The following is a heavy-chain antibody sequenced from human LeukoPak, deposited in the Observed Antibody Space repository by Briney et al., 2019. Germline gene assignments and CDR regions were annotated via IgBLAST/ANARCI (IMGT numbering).Heavy chain of an antibody. J-gene: IGHJ3*02. D-gene: IGHD3-9*01. CDR3: ARRNVLTEGEAFDI. CDR1: GGPPSSYY. CDR2: IYNSRST. Sequence: SETLSLTCTVSGGPPSSYYWTWIRQPPGEGLELIGYIYNSRSTNYNPSLNSRVTISADASKNQFSLKLNSVTAADTAVYYCARRNVLTEGEAFDIWGQGTMVTVSS. V-gene: IGHV4-59*08.